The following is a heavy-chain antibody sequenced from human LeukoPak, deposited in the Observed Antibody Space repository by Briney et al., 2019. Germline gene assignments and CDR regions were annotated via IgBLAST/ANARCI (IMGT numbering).Heavy chain of an antibody. CDR2: IYYSGNT. D-gene: IGHD6-19*01. Sequence: SETLSLTCSVSGGSISSYYWSWIRQPPGKGLEWIGYIYYSGNTNYNPSLKSRVTISVDTSKNQFSLKLSSVTAADTAVYYCAREGGQWLVSNWFDPWGQGTLVTISS. CDR3: AREGGQWLVSNWFDP. CDR1: GGSISSYY. J-gene: IGHJ5*02. V-gene: IGHV4-59*12.